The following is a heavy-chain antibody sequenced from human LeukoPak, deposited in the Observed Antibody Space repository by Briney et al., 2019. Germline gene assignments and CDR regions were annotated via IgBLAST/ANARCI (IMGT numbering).Heavy chain of an antibody. D-gene: IGHD3-16*01. CDR2: ISSSGSTI. CDR1: GFTFSSYE. Sequence: PGGSLRLSCAASGFTFSSYEMNWVRQAPGKGLEWVSYISSSGSTIYYADSVKGRFTISRDNAKNSLYLQMNSLRADDTAVYYCARGRYYLDYWGQGTLVTVSS. V-gene: IGHV3-48*03. J-gene: IGHJ4*02. CDR3: ARGRYYLDY.